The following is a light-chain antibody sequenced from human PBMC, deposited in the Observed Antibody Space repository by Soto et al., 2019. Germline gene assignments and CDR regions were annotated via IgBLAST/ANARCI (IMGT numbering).Light chain of an antibody. Sequence: IHMTHSPSTLSSSLLYTFTITFLASQSISRWLAWYQQNPGKAPNLLIYDASTLTTGVPSRFSGSGSGTEFTLNIISLQPDDFATYYCPKYNSAPWTLGQGTKVDI. CDR3: PKYNSAPWT. J-gene: IGKJ1*01. CDR2: DAS. V-gene: IGKV1-5*01. CDR1: QSISRW.